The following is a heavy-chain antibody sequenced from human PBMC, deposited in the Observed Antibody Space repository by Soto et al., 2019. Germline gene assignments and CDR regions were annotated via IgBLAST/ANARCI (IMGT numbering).Heavy chain of an antibody. D-gene: IGHD2-15*01. CDR3: ARYFCSCGSCYSGFDY. CDR1: GGSISSGGYS. Sequence: PSETLSLTCAVSGGSISSGGYSWSWIRQPPGKGLEWIGYIYHSGSTYYNPSLKSRVTISVDRSKNQFSLKLSSVTAADTAVYYCARYFCSCGSCYSGFDYWGQGTLVPVSS. J-gene: IGHJ4*02. CDR2: IYHSGST. V-gene: IGHV4-30-2*01.